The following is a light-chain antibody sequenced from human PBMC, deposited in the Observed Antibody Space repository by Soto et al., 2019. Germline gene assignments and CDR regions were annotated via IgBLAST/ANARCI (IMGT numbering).Light chain of an antibody. CDR3: QQRRDWPPIT. J-gene: IGKJ5*01. Sequence: ETVLTQSPATLSLSPGERVTLSCRASQSIGSYLAWYQKKPGQAPRLLVYDSSSRATGIPARFSGSGSGTDFTLTISSLEPEDFAVYYCQQRRDWPPITFGQGTRLEIK. CDR1: QSIGSY. CDR2: DSS. V-gene: IGKV3-11*01.